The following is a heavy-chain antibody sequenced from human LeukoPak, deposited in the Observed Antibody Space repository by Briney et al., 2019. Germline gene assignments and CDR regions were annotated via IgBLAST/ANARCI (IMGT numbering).Heavy chain of an antibody. D-gene: IGHD6-19*01. CDR1: GFTFSQYA. J-gene: IGHJ2*01. CDR2: ISTSSTYI. Sequence: GGSLRLSCAASGFTFSQYASNGVCQAPGKGLEWVSSISTSSTYIYYADSVKGRFTISRDNAKNSLYLQMNSLRADDTAVYYCAGAEADWYFDLWGRGTLVTVSS. V-gene: IGHV3-21*01. CDR3: AGAEADWYFDL.